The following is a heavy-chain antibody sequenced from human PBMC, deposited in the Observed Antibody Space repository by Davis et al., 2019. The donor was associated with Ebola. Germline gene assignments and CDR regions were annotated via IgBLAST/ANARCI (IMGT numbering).Heavy chain of an antibody. Sequence: ASVKVSCKASGYTFIGYHIHWVRQAPGQGLEWMGWMNPNSGGTNYAQKFQGRVTMTRDTSISTAYLELSRLTSDDTAVYYCARDDKVMHFDYWGQGTLVTVSS. D-gene: IGHD3-16*01. CDR1: GYTFIGYH. CDR2: MNPNSGGT. J-gene: IGHJ4*02. CDR3: ARDDKVMHFDY. V-gene: IGHV1-2*02.